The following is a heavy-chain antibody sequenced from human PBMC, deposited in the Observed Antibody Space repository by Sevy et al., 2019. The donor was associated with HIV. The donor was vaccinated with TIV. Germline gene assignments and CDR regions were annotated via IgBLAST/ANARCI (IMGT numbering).Heavy chain of an antibody. CDR2: ISHDGSNK. V-gene: IGHV3-30*04. J-gene: IGHJ4*02. CDR3: ARALSTWYYFDY. D-gene: IGHD6-13*01. CDR1: GFIFNNYA. Sequence: GGSLRLSCVVSGFIFNNYAMHWVRQAPGKGLEWAAGISHDGSNKYYGYSVKGRFTISRDNSKNTVYLQMNSLRAEDTAVYYCARALSTWYYFDYWGQGTLVTVSS.